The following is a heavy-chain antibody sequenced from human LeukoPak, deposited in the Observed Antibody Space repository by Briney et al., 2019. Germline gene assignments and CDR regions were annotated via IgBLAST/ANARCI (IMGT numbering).Heavy chain of an antibody. CDR2: FDVEDGEI. CDR1: GYTLTQLS. D-gene: IGHD3-3*01. Sequence: ASVRVSCKVSGYTLTQLSVHWVRQAPGKGLEWMGGFDVEDGEIIYAQKFQGRVTMTEDTSTDTAYVELSSLRSEDTAVYYCATNRQIMILGVVIMPAFDIWGQGTMVTVSS. J-gene: IGHJ3*02. CDR3: ATNRQIMILGVVIMPAFDI. V-gene: IGHV1-24*01.